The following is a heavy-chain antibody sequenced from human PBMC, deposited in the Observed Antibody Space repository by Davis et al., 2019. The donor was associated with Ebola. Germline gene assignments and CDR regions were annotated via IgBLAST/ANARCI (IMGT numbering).Heavy chain of an antibody. CDR1: GFIVSSNY. V-gene: IGHV3-53*01. CDR2: IYSGGST. Sequence: GESLKISCAASGFIVSSNYMSWVRQAPGKGLEWVSVIYSGGSTYYADSVKGRFTISRDNSNNLLYLQMNSLRAEDTAVYYCAIPDCSGANCYSVYIKNWGQGTLVTVSS. D-gene: IGHD2-15*01. CDR3: AIPDCSGANCYSVYIKN. J-gene: IGHJ4*02.